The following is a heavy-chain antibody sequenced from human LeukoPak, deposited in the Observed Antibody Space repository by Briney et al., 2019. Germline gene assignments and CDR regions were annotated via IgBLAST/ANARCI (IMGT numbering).Heavy chain of an antibody. J-gene: IGHJ4*02. D-gene: IGHD6-19*01. Sequence: PSETLSLTCAVYGGSFSGYYWGWIRQPPGKGLGWIGSIYHSGSTYYNPSLKSRVTISVDTSKNQFSLKLSSVTAADTAVYYCARWAVAALFDYWGQGTLVTVSS. CDR2: IYHSGST. CDR1: GGSFSGYY. V-gene: IGHV4-38-2*01. CDR3: ARWAVAALFDY.